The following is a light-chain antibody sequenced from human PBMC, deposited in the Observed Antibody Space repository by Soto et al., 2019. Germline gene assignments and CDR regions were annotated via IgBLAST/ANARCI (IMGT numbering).Light chain of an antibody. CDR3: SSFTDRSTLV. CDR1: SSDVGGFDF. J-gene: IGLJ3*02. Sequence: QSALTQPASVSGSLGQSITIPCTGTSSDVGGFDFVSWYQQHPGKAPKLIIFQVTNRPSGVSRRFSGSKSGNTASLTISALQAEEEADYFCSSFTDRSTLVFGGGTKLTVL. CDR2: QVT. V-gene: IGLV2-14*01.